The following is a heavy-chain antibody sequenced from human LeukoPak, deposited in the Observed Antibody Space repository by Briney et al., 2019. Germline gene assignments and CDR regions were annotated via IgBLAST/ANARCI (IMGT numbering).Heavy chain of an antibody. CDR2: ISAGKGDT. Sequence: ASVKVSCKASGYTFTSYAMHWVRQAPGQRLEWMGWISAGKGDTKYPQKFLGRVTITRDTSASTAYMELSSLRSEDTAVYYCAGSRDGDDAFDIWGQGTMVTASS. CDR1: GYTFTSYA. J-gene: IGHJ3*02. CDR3: AGSRDGDDAFDI. D-gene: IGHD5-24*01. V-gene: IGHV1-3*01.